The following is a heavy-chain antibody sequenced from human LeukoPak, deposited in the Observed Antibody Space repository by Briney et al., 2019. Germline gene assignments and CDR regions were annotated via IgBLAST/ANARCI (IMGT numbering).Heavy chain of an antibody. CDR3: AKGSGSTYNDFWSGVLDY. CDR1: GFTFSSFG. J-gene: IGHJ4*02. D-gene: IGHD3-3*01. Sequence: GSLRLSCAASGFTFSSFGMHWVRQAPGKGLEWVAFIRFDGSKKYYVDSVKGRFTIFRDNSKNTLYLQMNSLRPEDTAVYYCAKGSGSTYNDFWSGVLDYWGQGTLVTVSS. V-gene: IGHV3-30*02. CDR2: IRFDGSKK.